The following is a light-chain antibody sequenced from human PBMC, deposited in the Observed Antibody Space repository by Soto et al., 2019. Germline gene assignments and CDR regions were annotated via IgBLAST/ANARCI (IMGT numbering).Light chain of an antibody. J-gene: IGLJ2*01. Sequence: QLVLTQPASVSGSPGQSITISCTGTISDVGGYNYVSWYQQHPGKAPKLMIYEVVNRPSGVSNRFSGSKSGNTASLTISGLQAEDEADYYCSSYTSYSTVVFGGGTKLTVL. CDR1: ISDVGGYNY. CDR2: EVV. CDR3: SSYTSYSTVV. V-gene: IGLV2-14*01.